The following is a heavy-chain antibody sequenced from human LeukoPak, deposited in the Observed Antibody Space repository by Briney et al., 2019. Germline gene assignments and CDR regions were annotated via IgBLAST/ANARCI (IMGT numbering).Heavy chain of an antibody. Sequence: ASVKVSCKASGFTFSSYGISWVRQAPGQGLEWMGWVSSSSGNTDYAQKFQGRVTMTTDKSTSTAYMELRSLRSDDTAVYYCAREHPHFGELWNDYWGQGTPVTVSS. CDR3: AREHPHFGELWNDY. CDR1: GFTFSSYG. J-gene: IGHJ4*02. V-gene: IGHV1-18*01. CDR2: VSSSSGNT. D-gene: IGHD3-10*01.